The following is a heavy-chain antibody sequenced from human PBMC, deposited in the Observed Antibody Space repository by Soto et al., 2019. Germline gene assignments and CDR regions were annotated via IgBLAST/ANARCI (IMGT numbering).Heavy chain of an antibody. D-gene: IGHD1-1*01. Sequence: QVQLVESGGGVVQPGRSLRLSCAASGFTFSSYAMHWVRQAPGKGLEWVAVISYDGSNKYYADSVKGRFTISSDNSKNTLYLQMNSLRAEDTAVYYCARTYDWAFGYWGQGTLVTVSS. CDR2: ISYDGSNK. J-gene: IGHJ4*02. V-gene: IGHV3-30-3*01. CDR1: GFTFSSYA. CDR3: ARTYDWAFGY.